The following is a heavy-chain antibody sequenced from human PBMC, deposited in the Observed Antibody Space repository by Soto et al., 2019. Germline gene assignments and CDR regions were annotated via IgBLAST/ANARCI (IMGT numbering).Heavy chain of an antibody. Sequence: GGSLRLSCAASGFTFDDYAMHWVRQAPGKGLEWVSGISWNSGNIGYADSVKGRFTISRDNAKNSLYLQMNSLRAEDTALYYCAKDMSYTAIVHGMDVWGQRTTATVSS. CDR2: ISWNSGNI. D-gene: IGHD5-18*01. V-gene: IGHV3-9*01. CDR3: AKDMSYTAIVHGMDV. CDR1: GFTFDDYA. J-gene: IGHJ6*02.